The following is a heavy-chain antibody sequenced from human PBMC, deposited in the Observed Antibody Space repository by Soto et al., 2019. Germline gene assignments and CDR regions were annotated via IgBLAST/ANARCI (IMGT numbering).Heavy chain of an antibody. CDR1: GFTFSSYA. D-gene: IGHD6-13*01. V-gene: IGHV3-30-3*01. CDR2: ISYDGSNK. J-gene: IGHJ4*02. CDR3: ARASVRAPSSSWPSIDY. Sequence: GGSLRLSCAASGFTFSSYAMHWVRQAPGKGLEWVAVISYDGSNKYYADSVKGRFTISRDNSKNTLYLQMNSLRAEDTAVYYCARASVRAPSSSWPSIDYWGQGTLVTVSS.